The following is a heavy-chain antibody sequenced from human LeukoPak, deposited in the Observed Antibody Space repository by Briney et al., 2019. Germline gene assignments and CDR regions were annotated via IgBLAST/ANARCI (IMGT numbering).Heavy chain of an antibody. V-gene: IGHV5-51*01. CDR2: IYPGDSDT. CDR3: ARHALSGSWYSSSWYCDY. Sequence: GESLKISCKGSGYSFTSYWIGWVRQMPGKGLEWMGIIYPGDSDTRYSPSFQGQVTISADKSISTAYLQWSSLKASDTAMYYCARHALSGSWYSSSWYCDYWGQGTLVTVSS. D-gene: IGHD6-13*01. CDR1: GYSFTSYW. J-gene: IGHJ4*02.